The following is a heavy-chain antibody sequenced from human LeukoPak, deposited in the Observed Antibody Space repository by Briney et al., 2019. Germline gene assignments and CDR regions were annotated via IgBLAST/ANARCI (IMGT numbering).Heavy chain of an antibody. Sequence: GGSLRLSCAASGFTFSSYGMHWVRQAPGKGLEWVAVISYDGSNKYYADSVKGRFTISRDNSKNTLYLQMNSLGAEDTAVYYCARPYDTRGYFPDYWGQGTLVTVSS. CDR3: ARPYDTRGYFPDY. CDR2: ISYDGSNK. CDR1: GFTFSSYG. J-gene: IGHJ4*02. V-gene: IGHV3-30*03. D-gene: IGHD3-22*01.